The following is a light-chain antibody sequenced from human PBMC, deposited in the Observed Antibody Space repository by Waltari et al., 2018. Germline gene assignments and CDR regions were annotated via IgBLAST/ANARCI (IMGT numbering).Light chain of an antibody. V-gene: IGKV4-1*01. CDR3: QQYYNTPRT. Sequence: DIVMTQSPASLAVSLGERAPINCKSSQSILYSSKSKNYLAWYQQKPGQPPKLLINRASIRESGVPDRFSGSGSGTDFTLTIGSLQAEDVAIYYCQQYYNTPRTFGQGTKVEIK. CDR2: RAS. J-gene: IGKJ1*01. CDR1: QSILYSSKSKNY.